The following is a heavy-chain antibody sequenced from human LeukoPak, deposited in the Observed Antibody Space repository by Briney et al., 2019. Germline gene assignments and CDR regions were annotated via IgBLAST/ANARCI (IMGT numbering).Heavy chain of an antibody. D-gene: IGHD6-19*01. V-gene: IGHV4-59*01. Sequence: SETLSLTCTVSGGSISSYYWSWIRQPPGKGLEWIGYISYSGSTNYYPSLKSRVTLSVDTSKSQFSLRLNSVTAADTAVYFCARASSGWYGLFDYWGQGTLVTVSA. CDR3: ARASSGWYGLFDY. J-gene: IGHJ4*02. CDR1: GGSISSYY. CDR2: ISYSGST.